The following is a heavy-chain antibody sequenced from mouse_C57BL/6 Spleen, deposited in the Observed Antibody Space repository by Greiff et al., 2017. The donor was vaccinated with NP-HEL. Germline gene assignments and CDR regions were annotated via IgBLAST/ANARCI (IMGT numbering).Heavy chain of an antibody. CDR2: IYPGSGNT. V-gene: IGHV1-76*01. D-gene: IGHD2-4*01. Sequence: VQLQQSGAELVRPGASVKLSCKASGYTFTDYYINWVKQRPGQGLEWIARIYPGSGNTYYNEKFKGKATLTAEKSSSTAYMQLSSLTSEDSAVYCCAREDYDYEGYFDVWGTGTTVTVSS. CDR3: AREDYDYEGYFDV. CDR1: GYTFTDYY. J-gene: IGHJ1*03.